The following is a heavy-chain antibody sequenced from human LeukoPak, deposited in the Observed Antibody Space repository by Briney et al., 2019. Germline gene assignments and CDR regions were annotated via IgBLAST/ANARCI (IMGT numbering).Heavy chain of an antibody. V-gene: IGHV4-39*07. CDR2: IYYSGIT. CDR1: GGSISATGYF. D-gene: IGHD3/OR15-3a*01. J-gene: IGHJ3*02. Sequence: SETLSLTCTVSGGSISATGYFWGWIHQPPGKGLEWIGSIYYSGITHYNPSLKSRVTISVDTSKNQFSLKLSSVTAADTAVYYCARVDLQNAFDISGQGTVVTVSS. CDR3: ARVDLQNAFDI.